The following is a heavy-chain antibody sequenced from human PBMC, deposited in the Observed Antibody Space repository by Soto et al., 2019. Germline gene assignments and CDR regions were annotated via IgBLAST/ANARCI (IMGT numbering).Heavy chain of an antibody. V-gene: IGHV3-66*01. CDR1: GFTVSSNY. CDR3: ARAGSHCSSTSCRINYYYYYMDV. CDR2: IYSGGST. D-gene: IGHD2-2*01. Sequence: GGSLRLSCAASGFTVSSNYMSWVRQAPGKGLEWVSVIYSGGSTYYADSVKGSFTISRDNSKNTLYLQMNSLRAEDTAVYYCARAGSHCSSTSCRINYYYYYMDVWGKGTTVTVSS. J-gene: IGHJ6*03.